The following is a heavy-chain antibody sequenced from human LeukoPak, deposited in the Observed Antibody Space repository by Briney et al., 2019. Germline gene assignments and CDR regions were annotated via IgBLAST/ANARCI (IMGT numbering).Heavy chain of an antibody. CDR1: GFTFSDYY. CDR3: ARDNQMIIAAAPPISGMDV. CDR2: ISSSGSTI. J-gene: IGHJ6*02. Sequence: PGGSLRLSCAASGFTFSDYYMSWLRQAPGKGLEWVSYISSSGSTIYYADSVKGRFTISRDNAKNSLYLQMNSLRAEDTAVYYCARDNQMIIAAAPPISGMDVWGQGTTVTVSS. D-gene: IGHD6-13*01. V-gene: IGHV3-11*04.